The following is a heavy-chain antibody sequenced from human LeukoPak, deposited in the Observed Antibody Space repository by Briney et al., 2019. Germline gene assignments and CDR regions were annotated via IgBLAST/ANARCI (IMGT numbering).Heavy chain of an antibody. Sequence: SETLSLTCTVSGGSISSYYWSWIRQPPGKGLEWIGYIYYSGSTNHNPSLKSRVTISVDTSKNQFSLKLSSVTAADTAVYYCARHRPTREYCSSTSCPYWYFDLWGRGTLVTVSS. CDR1: GGSISSYY. V-gene: IGHV4-59*01. D-gene: IGHD2-2*01. J-gene: IGHJ2*01. CDR3: ARHRPTREYCSSTSCPYWYFDL. CDR2: IYYSGST.